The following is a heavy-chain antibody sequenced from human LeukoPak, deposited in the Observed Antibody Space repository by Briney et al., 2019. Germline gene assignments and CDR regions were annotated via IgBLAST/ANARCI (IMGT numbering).Heavy chain of an antibody. CDR2: IASSTSSNI. J-gene: IGHJ5*02. D-gene: IGHD3-9*01. CDR1: GFTFSSYS. Sequence: GGSLRLSCAASGFTFSSYSMNWVRQAPGQGPEWVSSIASSTSSNIYYADSVKGRFTISRDNAKNALYLQMNSLRAEDTAVYYCARGYYDILTGYYERWFDPWGQGSLVTVSS. CDR3: ARGYYDILTGYYERWFDP. V-gene: IGHV3-21*01.